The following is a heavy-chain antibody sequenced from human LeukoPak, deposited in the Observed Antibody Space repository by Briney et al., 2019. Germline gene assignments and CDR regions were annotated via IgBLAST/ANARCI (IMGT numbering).Heavy chain of an antibody. D-gene: IGHD5-24*01. CDR3: ASRRLQFRFRPFDY. Sequence: SETLSLTCAVYGGSFSGYYWSWIRQPPGKGLEWIGEINHSGSTNYNPSLKCRVTISVDTSKNQFSLKLSSVTAADTAVYYCASRRLQFRFRPFDYWGQGTLVTVSS. CDR1: GGSFSGYY. CDR2: INHSGST. V-gene: IGHV4-34*01. J-gene: IGHJ4*02.